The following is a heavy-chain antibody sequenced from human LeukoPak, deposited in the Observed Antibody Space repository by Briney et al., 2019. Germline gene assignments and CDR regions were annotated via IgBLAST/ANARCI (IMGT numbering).Heavy chain of an antibody. CDR1: GFTFSSYA. CDR3: ATPPDGYNSFDY. J-gene: IGHJ4*02. V-gene: IGHV3-23*01. Sequence: GGSLRLSCAASGFTFSSYAMSWVRQAPGKGLEWVSAISGSGGSTYYADSVKGRFTISRDNAKNSLYLQMNSLRAEDTAVYYCATPPDGYNSFDYWGQGTLVTVSS. CDR2: ISGSGGST. D-gene: IGHD5-24*01.